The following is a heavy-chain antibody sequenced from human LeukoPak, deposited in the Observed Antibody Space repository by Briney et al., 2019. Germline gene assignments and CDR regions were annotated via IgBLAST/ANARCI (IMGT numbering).Heavy chain of an antibody. V-gene: IGHV3-7*01. J-gene: IGHJ4*02. CDR3: AVDYDYWTAFFSGSRMTPKR. Sequence: GGSLRLSCAASGFTFSTYWMTWVRQAPGKGLEWVANINQDGSKKYYVDSVKGRFTISRDNAKNSLYLQMNSLRAEDTAVYYCAVDYDYWTAFFSGSRMTPKRGGQGTLVTVSS. D-gene: IGHD3/OR15-3a*01. CDR1: GFTFSTYW. CDR2: INQDGSKK.